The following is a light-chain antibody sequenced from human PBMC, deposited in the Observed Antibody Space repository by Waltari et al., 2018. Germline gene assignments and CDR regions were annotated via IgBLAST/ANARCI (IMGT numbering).Light chain of an antibody. V-gene: IGLV2-14*03. CDR2: DVS. CDR1: SHDIGRYPC. CDR3: ASYTSTNTLV. J-gene: IGLJ1*01. Sequence: QSAPTQPASVSGSPGQSITISCAGSSHDIGRYPCLSWYQQHPGKVLRVIIFDVSDRPSGGSIRGSADKSDNTAFLTISGLQAEDEADYYCASYTSTNTLVVGTGTKVTVL.